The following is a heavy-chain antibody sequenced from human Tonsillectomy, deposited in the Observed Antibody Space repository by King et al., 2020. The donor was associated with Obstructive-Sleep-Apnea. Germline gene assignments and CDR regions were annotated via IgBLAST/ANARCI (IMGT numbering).Heavy chain of an antibody. CDR2: IYYSGST. Sequence: QLQESGPGLVKPSETLSLTCTVSGGSISSSSYYWGWIRQPPGKGLECIGLIYYSGSTYANPSLKSLVTISVDTSKNQFYLKLHSVTAADTAVYYCAGLRYVRWLPYYFDYWGQGTLVTVSS. CDR1: GGSISSSSYY. V-gene: IGHV4-39*07. J-gene: IGHJ4*02. D-gene: IGHD5-12*01. CDR3: AGLRYVRWLPYYFDY.